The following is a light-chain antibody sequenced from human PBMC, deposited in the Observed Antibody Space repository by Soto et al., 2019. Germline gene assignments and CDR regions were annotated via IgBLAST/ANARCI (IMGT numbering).Light chain of an antibody. CDR1: QSVSNH. CDR3: QQYNNWPRT. V-gene: IGKV3-15*01. J-gene: IGKJ1*01. Sequence: EIVMTQSPATLSVSPGERVALSCRASQSVSNHLAWYQKNPGQAPRLLVYGASTRDAGIPDRFSGSGSGTEFTLTISSLQSEDFAIYYCQQYNNWPRTFGQGTKVEI. CDR2: GAS.